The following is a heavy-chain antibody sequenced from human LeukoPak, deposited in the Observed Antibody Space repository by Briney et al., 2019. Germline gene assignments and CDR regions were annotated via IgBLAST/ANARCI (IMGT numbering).Heavy chain of an antibody. J-gene: IGHJ5*02. V-gene: IGHV4-59*02. Sequence: SETLSLTCTVSGASVSSYYWSWIRQPPGKGPEWIGYFSYSGSTNYNPSLKSRVTISVDTSKNQFSLNLSSMTAADTAVYYCARDLSGFDPWGQGTLVTVSS. CDR1: GASVSSYY. CDR3: ARDLSGFDP. CDR2: FSYSGST. D-gene: IGHD1-26*01.